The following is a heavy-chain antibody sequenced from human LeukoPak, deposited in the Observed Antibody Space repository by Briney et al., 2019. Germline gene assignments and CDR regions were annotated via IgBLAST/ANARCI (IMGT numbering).Heavy chain of an antibody. Sequence: PSETLSLTCTVSGGSISSSSSYWGWIRQPPGKGLEWIGHIFHSGRTSYNPSLMSRVTISVDTSKNQFSLKLSSVTAADTAVYYCARQVGAVFPLDYWGQGTLVTVSS. D-gene: IGHD1-26*01. CDR1: GGSISSSSSY. CDR3: ARQVGAVFPLDY. CDR2: IFHSGRT. J-gene: IGHJ4*02. V-gene: IGHV4-39*01.